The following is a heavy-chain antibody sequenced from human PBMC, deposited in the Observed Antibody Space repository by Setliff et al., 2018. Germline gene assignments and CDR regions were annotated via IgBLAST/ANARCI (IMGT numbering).Heavy chain of an antibody. Sequence: PGGSLRLSCAASAFNVSSSEMNWVRQAPGKGLEWVSSISSSSSYIYYADSVQGRFTISRDNAKNSLYLQMNSLRAEDTAVYYCARDQGSYGYRAFDSWGQGALVTVSS. D-gene: IGHD3-16*01. CDR3: ARDQGSYGYRAFDS. J-gene: IGHJ4*02. V-gene: IGHV3-21*01. CDR1: AFNVSSSE. CDR2: ISSSSSYI.